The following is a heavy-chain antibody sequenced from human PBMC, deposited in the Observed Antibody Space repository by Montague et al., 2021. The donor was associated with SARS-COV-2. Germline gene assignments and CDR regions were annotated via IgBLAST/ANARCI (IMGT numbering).Heavy chain of an antibody. CDR3: ARDGSSSWFNWFDP. CDR1: GFTFSDYY. Sequence: SLRLSCAASGFTFSDYYMSWIRQAPGKGLEWVSYISSSGSTIYCADSVKGRFTISRDNAKNSLYLQMNSLRAEDTAVYYCARDGSSSWFNWFDPWGQGTLVTVSS. V-gene: IGHV3-11*01. D-gene: IGHD6-13*01. CDR2: ISSSGSTI. J-gene: IGHJ5*02.